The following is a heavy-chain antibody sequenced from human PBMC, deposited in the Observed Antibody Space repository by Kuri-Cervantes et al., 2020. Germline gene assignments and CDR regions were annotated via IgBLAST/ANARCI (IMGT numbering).Heavy chain of an antibody. CDR2: ISSSSSYI. CDR1: GFTFSSYS. Sequence: GESLKISCAASGFTFSSYSMNWVRQAPGKGLEWVSSISSSSSYIYYADSVKGRFTISRDNAKNSLYLQMNSLRAEDTAVYYCAKGESFTVVIPFDPWGQGTRVTVSS. V-gene: IGHV3-21*04. D-gene: IGHD3-22*01. J-gene: IGHJ5*02. CDR3: AKGESFTVVIPFDP.